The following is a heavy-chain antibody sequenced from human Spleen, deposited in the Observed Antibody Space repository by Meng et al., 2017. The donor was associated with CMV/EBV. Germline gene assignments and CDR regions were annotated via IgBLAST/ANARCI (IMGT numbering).Heavy chain of an antibody. D-gene: IGHD1-26*01. J-gene: IGHJ4*02. Sequence: SCAASGFTFDDYAMTWVRQAPGKGLECVSGINWNGGGTGYADSVKGRFTISRDNAKNSLNSQMNSLRADDTAVYYCAKDGGTFYNYFDYWGQGTLVTVSS. CDR2: INWNGGGT. CDR1: GFTFDDYA. V-gene: IGHV3-20*04. CDR3: AKDGGTFYNYFDY.